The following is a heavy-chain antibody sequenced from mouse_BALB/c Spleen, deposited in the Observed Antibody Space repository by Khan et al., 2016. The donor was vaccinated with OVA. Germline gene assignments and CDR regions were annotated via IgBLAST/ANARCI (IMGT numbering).Heavy chain of an antibody. CDR1: GYTFTSYY. V-gene: IGHV1S81*02. D-gene: IGHD2-1*01. CDR2: INPNNGGT. Sequence: QVQLKQSGAELVKPGASVRLSCKASGYTFTSYYLYWVKQRPGQGLEWIGDINPNNGGTNFNEMFKSKATLTVDKSSSTAYMQLSSLTSEDSAVYYCTRSGYGTFAYWGQGTLVTVSA. J-gene: IGHJ3*01. CDR3: TRSGYGTFAY.